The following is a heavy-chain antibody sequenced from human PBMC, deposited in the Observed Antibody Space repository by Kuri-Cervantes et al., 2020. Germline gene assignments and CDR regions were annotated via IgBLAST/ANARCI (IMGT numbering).Heavy chain of an antibody. CDR1: GFTFGNSD. D-gene: IGHD3-10*01. CDR3: ARSAMVRGVWIWDGMDV. J-gene: IGHJ6*02. V-gene: IGHV3-13*01. CDR2: IGAGGDT. Sequence: GESLKISCAAPGFTFGNSDMHWVRQATGKGLEWVSAIGAGGDTYYPGSVKGRFTLSRDNDNNSLYLQMNSLRAEDTAVYYCARSAMVRGVWIWDGMDVWGQGTTVTVSS.